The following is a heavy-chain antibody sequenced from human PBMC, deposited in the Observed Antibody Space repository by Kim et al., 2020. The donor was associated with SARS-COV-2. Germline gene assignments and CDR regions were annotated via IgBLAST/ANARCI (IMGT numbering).Heavy chain of an antibody. J-gene: IGHJ5*02. Sequence: SETLSLTCTVSGGSISSNSRYWDWIRQPPGKPLEWIGNIHYSGRARYNPSLQSRVTLFVDTSNNQFSLRLTSVTAADKAIYYCATHEEALNWFDPWGRGILVTVSS. CDR1: GGSISSNSRY. V-gene: IGHV4-39*01. CDR2: IHYSGRA. CDR3: ATHEEALNWFDP.